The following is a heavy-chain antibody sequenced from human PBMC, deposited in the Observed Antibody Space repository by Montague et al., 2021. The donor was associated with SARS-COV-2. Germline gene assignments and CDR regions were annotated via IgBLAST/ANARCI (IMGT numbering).Heavy chain of an antibody. CDR3: ARVGRQQLVRLSGMDV. CDR1: GGSISSSSHY. Sequence: SETLSLTCTVSGGSISSSSHYWGWIRQPPGKGLEWIGSIDYSGSTYYKPSLKSRVTISVDTSKNQFSLKLSSVTAADTAVYYCARVGRQQLVRLSGMDVWGQGTTVTVSS. J-gene: IGHJ6*02. V-gene: IGHV4-39*07. D-gene: IGHD6-13*01. CDR2: IDYSGST.